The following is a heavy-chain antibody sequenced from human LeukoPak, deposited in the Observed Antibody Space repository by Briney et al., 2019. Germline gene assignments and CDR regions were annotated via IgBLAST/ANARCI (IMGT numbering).Heavy chain of an antibody. D-gene: IGHD3-10*02. CDR1: GDSVSSKSGG. V-gene: IGHV6-1*01. CDR2: TYYRSKWYN. CDR3: AREQLWSGPNRFDS. J-gene: IGHJ5*01. Sequence: SQTLSLTCGISGDSVSSKSGGWNWIRQSPSRGLEWLGRTYYRSKWYNEYAVSMKRRITINSDTSKNQLSLHLDSVTPEDTAVYYCAREQLWSGPNRFDSWGQGTLVTVSS.